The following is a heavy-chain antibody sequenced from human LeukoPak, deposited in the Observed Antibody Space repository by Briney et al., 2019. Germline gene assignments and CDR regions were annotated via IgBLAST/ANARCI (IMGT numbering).Heavy chain of an antibody. CDR1: GGSISSDH. J-gene: IGHJ6*02. D-gene: IGHD2-2*03. V-gene: IGHV4-59*08. CDR2: IHYSGST. Sequence: SETLSLTCTVSGGSISSDHWSWVRQPPGKGLEWIGYIHYSGSTNYNPSLKSRDTILVDTSKNQISLRLSSVTAADTAVYYCARGYCSRTSCYDPFGREYYYGMDVWGQGTTVTVSS. CDR3: ARGYCSRTSCYDPFGREYYYGMDV.